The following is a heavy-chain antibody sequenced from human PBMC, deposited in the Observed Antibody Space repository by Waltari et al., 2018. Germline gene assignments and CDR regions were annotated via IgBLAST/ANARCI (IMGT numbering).Heavy chain of an antibody. Sequence: VQLLVSGGDLVQPGWSLRLTCAASGFTFSNYDMTWLRQAPGWALERVSGISASGGSTYYADSLKGQFTISRDNSKNTVYLRMNSLRAEDTALYYCARAAGDWQRFWYFDLWGRGTLVTVSS. D-gene: IGHD2-21*02. J-gene: IGHJ2*01. CDR1: GFTFSNYD. CDR3: ARAAGDWQRFWYFDL. V-gene: IGHV3-23*01. CDR2: ISASGGST.